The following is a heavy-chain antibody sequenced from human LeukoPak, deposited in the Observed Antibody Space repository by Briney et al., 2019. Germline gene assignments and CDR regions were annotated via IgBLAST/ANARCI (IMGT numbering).Heavy chain of an antibody. CDR1: GGSFSGYY. D-gene: IGHD5-18*01. Sequence: SETLSLTCAVYGGSFSGYYWSWIRQPPGKGLEWIGEINHSGSTNYNPSLKSRVTISVDTSKNQFSLKLSSVTAADTAVYYCARDGVNSYGYGFDYWGQGTLVTVSS. CDR3: ARDGVNSYGYGFDY. CDR2: INHSGST. V-gene: IGHV4-34*01. J-gene: IGHJ4*02.